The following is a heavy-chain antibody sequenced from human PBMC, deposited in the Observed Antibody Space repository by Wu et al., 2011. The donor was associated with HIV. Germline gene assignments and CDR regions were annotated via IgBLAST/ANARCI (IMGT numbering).Heavy chain of an antibody. J-gene: IGHJ6*02. CDR2: INPSGGST. CDR1: GYTFTNYY. Sequence: VKVSCKASGYTFTNYYMHWVRQAPGQGLEWMGIINPSGGSTNYAQKLQGRVTMTRDTSTSTVYMELSSLRSEDTAVYYCARDRPPDGGYGHSYYFYGMDVWGQGTTVTVSS. CDR3: ARDRPPDGGYGHSYYFYGMDV. V-gene: IGHV1-46*04. D-gene: IGHD3-10*01.